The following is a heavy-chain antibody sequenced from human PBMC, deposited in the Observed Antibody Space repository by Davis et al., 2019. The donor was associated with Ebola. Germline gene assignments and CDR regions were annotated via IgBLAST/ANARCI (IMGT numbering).Heavy chain of an antibody. CDR2: ISAYNGNT. J-gene: IGHJ4*02. CDR1: GYTFTTYA. Sequence: ASVKVSCKTSGYTFTTYAMNWVRQAPGQGLEWMGWISAYNGNTNYAQKLQGRVTMTTDTSTSTAYMELRSLRSDDTAVYYCARGLQLGIVVVVAAAPFDYWGQGTLVTVSS. D-gene: IGHD2-15*01. V-gene: IGHV1-18*01. CDR3: ARGLQLGIVVVVAAAPFDY.